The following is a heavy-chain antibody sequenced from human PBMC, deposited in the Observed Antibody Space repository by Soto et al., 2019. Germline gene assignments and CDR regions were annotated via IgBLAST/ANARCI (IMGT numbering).Heavy chain of an antibody. CDR3: AAYYDFWCGYDFGDRETGTSWFDP. J-gene: IGHJ5*02. Sequence: EVQLVESGGGLVQPGGSLRLSCAASGFTFSSYWMHWVRQAPGKGLVWVSRINSDGSSTSYADSVKGRFTISRDTAKNTLYLQINSRGAEDTAVYYWAAYYDFWCGYDFGDRETGTSWFDPWGQGTLVTVSS. D-gene: IGHD3-3*01. CDR2: INSDGSST. CDR1: GFTFSSYW. V-gene: IGHV3-74*01.